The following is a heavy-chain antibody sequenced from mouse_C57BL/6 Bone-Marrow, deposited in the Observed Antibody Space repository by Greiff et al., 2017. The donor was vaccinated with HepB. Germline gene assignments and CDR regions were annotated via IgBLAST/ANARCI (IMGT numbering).Heavy chain of an antibody. V-gene: IGHV1-55*01. CDR2: IYPGSGST. D-gene: IGHD2-4*01. J-gene: IGHJ4*01. CDR1: GYTFTSYW. CDR3: ARSYYDYDVGDY. Sequence: QVQLQQPGAELVKPGASVKMSCKASGYTFTSYWITWVKQRPGQGLEWIGDIYPGSGSTNYNEKFKSKATLTVDTSSSTAYMQLSSLTSEDSAVYYCARSYYDYDVGDYWGQGTSVTVSS.